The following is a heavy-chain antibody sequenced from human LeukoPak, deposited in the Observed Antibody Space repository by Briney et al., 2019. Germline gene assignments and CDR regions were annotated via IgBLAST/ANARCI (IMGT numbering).Heavy chain of an antibody. J-gene: IGHJ5*02. CDR2: IKQDGSKK. Sequence: PGGSLRLSCAASGFTFSSYWMNWVRQAPGKGLEWVANIKQDGSKKYYVDSVKGRFTISRDNAKNSLYLQMNSLRAEDTAVYYCATDSRSGYSSSSRWFDPWGQGTLVSVSS. CDR1: GFTFSSYW. D-gene: IGHD6-6*01. V-gene: IGHV3-7*01. CDR3: ATDSRSGYSSSSRWFDP.